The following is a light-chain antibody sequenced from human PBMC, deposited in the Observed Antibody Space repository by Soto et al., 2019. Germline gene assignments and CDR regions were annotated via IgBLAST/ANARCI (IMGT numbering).Light chain of an antibody. CDR3: LQDINYPWT. V-gene: IGKV1-5*03. CDR2: KAS. J-gene: IGKJ5*01. Sequence: DIQMTQSPSTLSGSVGDRVTITCRASQTISSWLAWCQQKPGKAPKLLIYKASTLKSGVPSRFSGSGSGTDFTLTISSLQPEDSATYYCLQDINYPWTFGQGTRLEIK. CDR1: QTISSW.